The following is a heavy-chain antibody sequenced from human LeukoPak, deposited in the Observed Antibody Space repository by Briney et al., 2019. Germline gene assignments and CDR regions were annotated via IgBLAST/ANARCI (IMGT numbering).Heavy chain of an antibody. D-gene: IGHD4-11*01. Sequence: GGSLRLSCAASGFTFSSYGMHWVRQAPGKGLEWVAVMSYDGSNKYYADSVKGRFTISRDNSKNTLYLQMNSLRAEDTAVYYCASTVAPQYYFDYWGQGTLVTVSS. J-gene: IGHJ4*02. CDR1: GFTFSSYG. V-gene: IGHV3-30*03. CDR3: ASTVAPQYYFDY. CDR2: MSYDGSNK.